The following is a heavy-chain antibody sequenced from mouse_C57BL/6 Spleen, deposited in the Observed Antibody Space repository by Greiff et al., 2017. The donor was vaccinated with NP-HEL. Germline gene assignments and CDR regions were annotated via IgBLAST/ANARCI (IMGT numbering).Heavy chain of an antibody. V-gene: IGHV14-1*01. CDR2: IDPEDGDT. J-gene: IGHJ1*02. CDR3: TYGRSYWYFDV. CDR1: GFNIKDYY. Sequence: VHVKQSGAELVRPGASVKLSCTASGFNIKDYYMHWVKQRPEQGLEWIGRIDPEDGDTDYAPKFQGKATMTADTSSNTAYLQLSSLTSEDTAVYYCTYGRSYWYFDVWGTGTTVTVSS. D-gene: IGHD1-1*01.